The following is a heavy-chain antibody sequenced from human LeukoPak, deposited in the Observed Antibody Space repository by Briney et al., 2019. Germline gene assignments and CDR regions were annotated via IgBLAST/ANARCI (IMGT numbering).Heavy chain of an antibody. V-gene: IGHV1-8*01. CDR3: ARGYYGSGSTILGY. CDR1: GYTFTSYD. D-gene: IGHD3-10*01. Sequence: ASVKVSCKASGYTFTSYDINWVRQAPGQGLEWMGWMNPNSGNTGYAQKFQGRVTMTRNTSISTAYMELSSLRSEDTAVYYCARGYYGSGSTILGYWGQGTLVTVSS. J-gene: IGHJ4*02. CDR2: MNPNSGNT.